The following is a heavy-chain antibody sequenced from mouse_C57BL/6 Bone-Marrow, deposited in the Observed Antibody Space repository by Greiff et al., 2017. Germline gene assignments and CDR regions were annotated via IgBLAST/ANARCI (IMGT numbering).Heavy chain of an antibody. CDR3: ARSEDYYGLSGDY. CDR1: GYTFTSYW. J-gene: IGHJ4*01. V-gene: IGHV1-64*01. Sequence: QVQLKQPGAELVKPGASVKLSCKASGYTFTSYWMHWVKQRPGQGLAWIGLIHPNSGSTNYNEKFKSKATLTVDKSSSTAYMQLSSLTSEDSAVYYCARSEDYYGLSGDYWGQGTSGTVSS. CDR2: IHPNSGST. D-gene: IGHD1-1*01.